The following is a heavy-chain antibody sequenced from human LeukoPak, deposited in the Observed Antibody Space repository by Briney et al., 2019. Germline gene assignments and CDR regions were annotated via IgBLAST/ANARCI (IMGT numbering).Heavy chain of an antibody. CDR2: ISYDGSNK. CDR1: GFTYSSYA. D-gene: IGHD3-10*01. V-gene: IGHV3-30-3*02. CDR3: AKDRSRLLWFGELFKPDY. J-gene: IGHJ4*02. Sequence: PGGSLRLSCAASGFTYSSYAMHWVRQAPGKGLEWVAVISYDGSNKYYADSVKGRFTISRDNSKNTLYLQMNSLRAEDTAVYYCAKDRSRLLWFGELFKPDYWGQGTLVTVSS.